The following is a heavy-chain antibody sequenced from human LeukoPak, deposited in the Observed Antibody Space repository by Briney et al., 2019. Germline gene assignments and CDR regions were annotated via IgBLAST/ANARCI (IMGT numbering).Heavy chain of an antibody. CDR2: ISYGGSNK. V-gene: IGHV3-30*18. D-gene: IGHD6-19*01. CDR3: AKDGLSVAGGSPFDY. J-gene: IGHJ4*02. CDR1: GFTFSSYG. Sequence: GGSLRLSCAASGFTFSSYGMHWVRQAPGKGLEWVAVISYGGSNKYYADSVKGRFTISRDNSKNTLYLQMNSLRAEDTAVYYCAKDGLSVAGGSPFDYWGQGTLVTVSS.